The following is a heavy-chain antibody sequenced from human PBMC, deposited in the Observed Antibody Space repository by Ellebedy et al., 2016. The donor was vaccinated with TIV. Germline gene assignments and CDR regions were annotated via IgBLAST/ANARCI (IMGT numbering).Heavy chain of an antibody. J-gene: IGHJ4*02. CDR2: IYNKGGA. Sequence: SETLSLXXTVSGTSISGSNYYWGWIRQPPGKGRQWIGNIYNKGGAYYNRSIKSRVTISVDTSKNQFSLKLRSVTAADTAVYYCARYSSSGWLNFDYWGQGTLVSVSS. V-gene: IGHV4-39*07. CDR3: ARYSSSGWLNFDY. D-gene: IGHD6-19*01. CDR1: GTSISGSNYY.